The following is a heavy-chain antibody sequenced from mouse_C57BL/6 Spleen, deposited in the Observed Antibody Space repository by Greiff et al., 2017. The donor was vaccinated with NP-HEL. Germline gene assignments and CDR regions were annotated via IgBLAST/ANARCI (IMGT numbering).Heavy chain of an antibody. V-gene: IGHV1-64*01. CDR2: IHPNSGST. D-gene: IGHD2-1*01. CDR1: GYTFTSYW. J-gene: IGHJ3*01. Sequence: LKQPGAELVKPGASVKLSCKASGYTFTSYWMHWVKQRPGQGLEWIGMIHPNSGSTNYNEKFKSKATLTVDKSSSTAYMQLSSLTSEDSAVYYCARYGYGNYVGFAYWGQGTLVTVSA. CDR3: ARYGYGNYVGFAY.